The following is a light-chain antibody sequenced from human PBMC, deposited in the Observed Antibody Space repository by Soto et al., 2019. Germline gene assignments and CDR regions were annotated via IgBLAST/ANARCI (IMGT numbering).Light chain of an antibody. CDR2: LNSDGSH. CDR1: SGHSSYA. V-gene: IGLV4-69*01. Sequence: QLVLTQSPSASASLGASVKLTCTLSSGHSSYAIAWHQQQPEKGPRYLMKLNSDGSHSKGDGIPDRFSGSSSGAERYLTISSLQYEDEADYYCQTWGTGGVFGGGTKLTVL. CDR3: QTWGTGGV. J-gene: IGLJ2*01.